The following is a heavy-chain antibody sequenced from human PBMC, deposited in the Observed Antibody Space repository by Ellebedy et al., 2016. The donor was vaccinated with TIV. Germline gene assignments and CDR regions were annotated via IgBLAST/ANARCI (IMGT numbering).Heavy chain of an antibody. CDR2: INAGNGNT. D-gene: IGHD2-2*01. CDR1: GYTFTSYA. CDR3: ARVRCSSTSCSAPYGMDV. Sequence: ASVKVSXKASGYTFTSYAMHWVRQAPGQRLEWMGWINAGNGNTKYSQKFQGRVTITRDTSASTAYMELSSLRSEDTAVYYCARVRCSSTSCSAPYGMDVWGQGTTVTVSS. J-gene: IGHJ6*02. V-gene: IGHV1-3*01.